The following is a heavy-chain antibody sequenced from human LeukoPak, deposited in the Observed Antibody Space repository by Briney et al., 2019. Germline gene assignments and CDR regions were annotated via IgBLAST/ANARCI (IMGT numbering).Heavy chain of an antibody. V-gene: IGHV3-21*01. CDR2: ISSSSSCI. Sequence: GGSLRLSCAASGFTFSSYSMNWVRQAPGKGLEWVSFISSSSSCIYYADSVKGRFTISRDNAKNSLYLQMNSLRAEDTAVYYCAKFGESGYGGVDYWGQGTLVTVSS. J-gene: IGHJ4*02. CDR1: GFTFSSYS. D-gene: IGHD5-12*01. CDR3: AKFGESGYGGVDY.